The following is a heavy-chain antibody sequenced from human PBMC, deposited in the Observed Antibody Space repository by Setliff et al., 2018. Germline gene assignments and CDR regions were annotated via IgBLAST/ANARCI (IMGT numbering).Heavy chain of an antibody. CDR3: AREHVSGHSEY. V-gene: IGHV5-51*01. Sequence: GESLKLSCKGSGYRFTTYWIAWVRQKPGKGLEWMGIVYPGDSDTQYSPSFQGQVTFSSDKSINTAYLHLSSLKASDTAMYYCAREHVSGHSEYWGQGTLVTVSS. J-gene: IGHJ4*02. D-gene: IGHD1-26*01. CDR1: GYRFTTYW. CDR2: VYPGDSDT.